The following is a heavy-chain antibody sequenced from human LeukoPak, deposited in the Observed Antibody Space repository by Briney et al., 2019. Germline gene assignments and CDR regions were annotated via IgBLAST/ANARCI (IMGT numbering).Heavy chain of an antibody. V-gene: IGHV1-2*02. CDR2: INPNSGGT. CDR1: GYTFTGYY. CDR3: GIVGAQGYYFDY. Sequence: ASVKVSCKASGYTFTGYYMHWVRQAPRQGLEWMGWINPNSGGTNYAQKFQGRVTMTRDTSISTDYMELSRLRSDDTAVYDCGIVGAQGYYFDYWGQGTLVTVSS. D-gene: IGHD1-26*01. J-gene: IGHJ4*02.